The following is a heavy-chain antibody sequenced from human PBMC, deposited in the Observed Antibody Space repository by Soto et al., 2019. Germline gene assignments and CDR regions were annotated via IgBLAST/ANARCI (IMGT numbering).Heavy chain of an antibody. D-gene: IGHD2-15*01. Sequence: ASVKVSSKASGYTFTSYHMHWVRQAPGQGLEWMGIINPMGGGTTYAQTFQDRVTMTRDTSTSTVYMELSGLRSEDTAVYYCARGMGGTFYSAFDYWGQGTLVTVSS. CDR3: ARGMGGTFYSAFDY. V-gene: IGHV1-46*01. CDR2: INPMGGGT. J-gene: IGHJ4*02. CDR1: GYTFTSYH.